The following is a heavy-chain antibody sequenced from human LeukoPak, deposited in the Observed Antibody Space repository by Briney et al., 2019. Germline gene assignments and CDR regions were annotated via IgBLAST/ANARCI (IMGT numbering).Heavy chain of an antibody. J-gene: IGHJ4*02. CDR3: ARDQGGYSNYFDY. Sequence: GGSLRLSCAASGFTFDDYAMHWVRQAPGKGLEWVSGISWNSGSVGYADSVKGRFTISRDNAKNSLYLQMNSLRAEGTAVYYCARDQGGYSNYFDYWGQGTLVTVSS. CDR1: GFTFDDYA. CDR2: ISWNSGSV. D-gene: IGHD4-11*01. V-gene: IGHV3-9*01.